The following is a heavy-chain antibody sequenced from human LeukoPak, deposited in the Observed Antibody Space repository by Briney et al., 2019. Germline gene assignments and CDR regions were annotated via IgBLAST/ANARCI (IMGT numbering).Heavy chain of an antibody. Sequence: GGSLRLSCAASGFTFDDYGMSWVRQAPGKGLEWVSAISGSGGSTYYADSVKGRFTISRDNTKNTLYLQMNSLRAEDTAVYYCAKDRYPRDVWGKGTTVTVSS. D-gene: IGHD1-1*01. V-gene: IGHV3-23*01. J-gene: IGHJ6*04. CDR3: AKDRYPRDV. CDR1: GFTFDDYG. CDR2: ISGSGGST.